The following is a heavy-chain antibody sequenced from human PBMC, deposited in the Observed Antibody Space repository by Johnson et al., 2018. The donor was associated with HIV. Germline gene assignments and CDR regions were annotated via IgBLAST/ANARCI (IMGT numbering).Heavy chain of an antibody. CDR3: AREATYYDYVWGSYAFDI. D-gene: IGHD3-16*01. J-gene: IGHJ3*02. V-gene: IGHV3-66*01. Sequence: VQLVESGGGVVQPGRSLRLSCAASGFTFSSYAMHWVRQAPGKGLEWVSVIYSGGSTYYADSVKGRFTISRDNSNNTLYLQMNSLRAEDTAVYYCAREATYYDYVWGSYAFDIWGQGTMVTVSS. CDR2: IYSGGST. CDR1: GFTFSSYA.